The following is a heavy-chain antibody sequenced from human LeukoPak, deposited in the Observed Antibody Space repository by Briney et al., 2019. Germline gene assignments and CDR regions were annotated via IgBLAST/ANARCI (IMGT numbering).Heavy chain of an antibody. Sequence: SGPTLVNPTQTLTLTCTFSGFSLSTSGVGVGWIRQPPGKALEWLALIYGDDDKCYSPSLNTRLTITKDTSKNQVVPTMTNMDPVDTATYYCAHSLRSGRIPDPFDYWGQGTLVTVSS. CDR2: IYGDDDK. J-gene: IGHJ4*02. CDR3: AHSLRSGRIPDPFDY. V-gene: IGHV2-5*02. D-gene: IGHD3-10*02. CDR1: GFSLSTSGVG.